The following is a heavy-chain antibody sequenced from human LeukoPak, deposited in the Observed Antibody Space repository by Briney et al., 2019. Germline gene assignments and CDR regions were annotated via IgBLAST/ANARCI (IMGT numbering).Heavy chain of an antibody. CDR1: GESFSGYY. CDR3: ARGHLYYYYGSGSYYNVPEYFQH. J-gene: IGHJ1*01. Sequence: SETLSLTCAVYGESFSGYYWSWIRQPPGKGLEWIGEINHSGSTNYNPSLKSRVTISVDTSKNQFSLKLSSVTAADTAVYYCARGHLYYYYGSGSYYNVPEYFQHWGQGTLVTVSS. V-gene: IGHV4-34*01. D-gene: IGHD3-10*01. CDR2: INHSGST.